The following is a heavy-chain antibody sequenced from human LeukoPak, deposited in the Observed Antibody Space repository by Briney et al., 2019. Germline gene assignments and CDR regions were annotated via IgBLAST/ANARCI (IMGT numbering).Heavy chain of an antibody. CDR3: AREGYSSSWYAFDI. Sequence: PGGSLRLSCAASGFTFSSYAMHWVRQAPGKGLEWVAVISYDGSNKYYADSVKGRFTISRDNSKNTLYLQMNSLRAEDTAVYYCAREGYSSSWYAFDIWGQGTMVTVSS. CDR2: ISYDGSNK. CDR1: GFTFSSYA. V-gene: IGHV3-30-3*01. D-gene: IGHD6-13*01. J-gene: IGHJ3*02.